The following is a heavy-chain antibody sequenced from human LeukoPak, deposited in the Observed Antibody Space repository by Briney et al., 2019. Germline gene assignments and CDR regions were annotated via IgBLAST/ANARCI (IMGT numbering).Heavy chain of an antibody. CDR3: ARESLGHGDYNYFDY. V-gene: IGHV3-11*01. CDR2: ISSSGSTI. CDR1: GFTFSDYY. Sequence: GGSLRLSCAASGFTFSDYYMSWIRQAPGRGLEWVSYISSSGSTIYYADSVKGRFTISRDNAKNSLYLQMNSLRAEDTAVYYCARESLGHGDYNYFDYWGQGTLVTVSS. D-gene: IGHD4-17*01. J-gene: IGHJ4*02.